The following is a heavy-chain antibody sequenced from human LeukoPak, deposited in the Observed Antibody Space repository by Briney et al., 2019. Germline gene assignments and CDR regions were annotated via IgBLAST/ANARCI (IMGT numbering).Heavy chain of an antibody. J-gene: IGHJ4*02. V-gene: IGHV3-21*01. D-gene: IGHD6-13*01. Sequence: GGSLRLSCAASGFVFSNYDMHWVRQAPGKGLEWVSSISSSSSYIYYADSVKGRFTISRDNAKNSLYLQMNSLRAEDTAVYYCARELYVVAAAGYDYWGQGTLVTVSS. CDR2: ISSSSSYI. CDR3: ARELYVVAAAGYDY. CDR1: GFVFSNYD.